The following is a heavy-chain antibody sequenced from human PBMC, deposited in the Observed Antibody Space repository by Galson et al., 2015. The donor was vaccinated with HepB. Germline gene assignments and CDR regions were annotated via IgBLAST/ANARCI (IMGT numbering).Heavy chain of an antibody. CDR2: ISGSGGST. Sequence: SLRLSCAASGFTFSSYAMSWVRQAPGKGLEWVSAISGSGGSTYYADSVKGRFTISRDNSKNTLYLQMNCLRAEDTAVYYCAKDPIAAAGTDPNWFDPWGQGTLVTVSS. J-gene: IGHJ5*02. D-gene: IGHD6-13*01. CDR1: GFTFSSYA. V-gene: IGHV3-23*01. CDR3: AKDPIAAAGTDPNWFDP.